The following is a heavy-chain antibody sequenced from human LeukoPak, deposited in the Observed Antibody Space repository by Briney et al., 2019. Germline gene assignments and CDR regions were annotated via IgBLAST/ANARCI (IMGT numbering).Heavy chain of an antibody. V-gene: IGHV3-21*01. J-gene: IGHJ4*02. CDR2: ISTSNSYI. D-gene: IGHD3-16*02. Sequence: GGSLRLSCAASGFTFSSYPMNWVRQAPGKGLEWVSSISTSNSYIYYADSVKGRFTISRDNAKNSLYLQMNSLRAEDTAVYYCAREGDYDYVWGSYRHLDYWGQGTLVTVSS. CDR3: AREGDYDYVWGSYRHLDY. CDR1: GFTFSSYP.